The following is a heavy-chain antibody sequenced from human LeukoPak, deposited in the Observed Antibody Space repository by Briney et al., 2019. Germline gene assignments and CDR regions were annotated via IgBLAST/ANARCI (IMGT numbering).Heavy chain of an antibody. CDR3: ARVSSGSYHEGGSYYYYYMDV. CDR1: GGTFSSYA. V-gene: IGHV1-69*13. Sequence: GASVKVSCKASGGTFSSYAISWVRQAPGQGLEWMGGIIPIFGTANYAQKFQGRVTITADESTSTAYMELSSLRSEDTAVYYCARVSSGSYHEGGSYYYYYMDVWGKGTTVTISS. J-gene: IGHJ6*03. D-gene: IGHD1-26*01. CDR2: IIPIFGTA.